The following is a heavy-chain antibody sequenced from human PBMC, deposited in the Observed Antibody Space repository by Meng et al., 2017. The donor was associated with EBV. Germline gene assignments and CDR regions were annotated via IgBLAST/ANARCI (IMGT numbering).Heavy chain of an antibody. CDR1: GYAFTSYI. D-gene: IGHD2-21*01. CDR2: INVGVGYT. J-gene: IGHJ4*02. Sequence: VQLGPPGVEVKNPAASVKVSCKASGYAFTSYILHWVRQAPGQRLEWMGWINVGVGYTKYSQKFQGRVTISSDTSATTGYMELSSLRSEDTAVYYCVRGPPVGVPGPGDYWGQGTLVTVSS. CDR3: VRGPPVGVPGPGDY. V-gene: IGHV1-3*01.